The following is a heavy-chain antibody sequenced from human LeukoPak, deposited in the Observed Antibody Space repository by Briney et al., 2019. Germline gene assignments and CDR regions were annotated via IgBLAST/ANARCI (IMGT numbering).Heavy chain of an antibody. Sequence: GGSLRLSCVAYRFTFSNYGIHWVRQAPGKGLEWVTLMQYDGTDIFYADSVKGRFTISRDNSKNTVYLQMNSLRAEDTAVYYCARERLLAYCGGDCYPNQPNWYFDLWGRSTLVTVSS. CDR1: RFTFSNYG. D-gene: IGHD2-21*01. CDR3: ARERLLAYCGGDCYPNQPNWYFDL. J-gene: IGHJ2*01. CDR2: MQYDGTDI. V-gene: IGHV3-30*02.